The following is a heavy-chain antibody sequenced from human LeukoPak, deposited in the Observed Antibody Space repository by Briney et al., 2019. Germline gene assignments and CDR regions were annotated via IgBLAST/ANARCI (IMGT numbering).Heavy chain of an antibody. CDR1: GFTFSSYA. CDR2: ICCSGGST. V-gene: IGHV3-23*01. CDR3: AKSKDYDILTGLT. J-gene: IGHJ5*02. Sequence: GGSLSLSCAASGFTFSSYAMSWLRQPPGKGLECVSAICCSGGSTHYADPVKSRFTISRDKSKNTPYLQMKSLRAEDTAVYYCAKSKDYDILTGLTWGQGTLVTVSS. D-gene: IGHD3-9*01.